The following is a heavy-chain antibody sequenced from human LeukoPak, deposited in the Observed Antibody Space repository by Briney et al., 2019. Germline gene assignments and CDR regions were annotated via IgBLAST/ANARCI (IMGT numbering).Heavy chain of an antibody. CDR3: AKDKGVGAAGWDAFDI. CDR2: ISWNSGSI. D-gene: IGHD1-26*01. CDR1: RFTFDDYA. J-gene: IGHJ3*02. V-gene: IGHV3-9*01. Sequence: PGRSLRLSCAASRFTFDDYAMHWVRQAPGKGLEWVSGISWNSGSIGYADSVKGRFTISRDNAKNSLYLQMNSLRAEDTALYYCAKDKGVGAAGWDAFDIWGQGTMVTVSS.